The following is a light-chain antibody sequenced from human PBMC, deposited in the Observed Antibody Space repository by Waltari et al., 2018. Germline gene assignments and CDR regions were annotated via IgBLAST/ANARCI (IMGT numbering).Light chain of an antibody. J-gene: IGKJ2*03. V-gene: IGKV2-30*01. Sequence: TQSPLSLPVTLGQPASISCRSSQSLVYSDVNIYLNWFQQRPGQSPRRLIYKVSRRDSGVPDRFSGSGSGTDFTLRISRVEAEDVGLYFCMQGTNWPQSFGQGTKVEIK. CDR3: MQGTNWPQS. CDR1: QSLVYSDVNIY. CDR2: KVS.